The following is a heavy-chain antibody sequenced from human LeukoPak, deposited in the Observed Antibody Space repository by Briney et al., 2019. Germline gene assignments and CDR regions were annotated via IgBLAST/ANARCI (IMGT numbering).Heavy chain of an antibody. CDR3: ARTLEYFYYYMDV. CDR1: GGSISSNSDY. CDR2: IYYTGSS. J-gene: IGHJ6*03. V-gene: IGHV4-39*01. D-gene: IGHD2/OR15-2a*01. Sequence: PSETLSLTCTVSGGSISSNSDYWGWIRQSPGKGLEWIGSIYYTGSSYYNPSLKIRVTISVDTSKNQFSLKLGSVTAADTAVYYCARTLEYFYYYMDVWGKGTTVTVSS.